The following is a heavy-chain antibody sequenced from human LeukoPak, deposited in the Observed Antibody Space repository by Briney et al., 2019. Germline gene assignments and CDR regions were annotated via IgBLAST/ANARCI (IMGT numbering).Heavy chain of an antibody. CDR2: IYPGDSDT. J-gene: IGHJ5*02. CDR3: ARHLEPTVTSDPKLYNWFDP. D-gene: IGHD4-17*01. CDR1: GYSFTSYW. V-gene: IGHV5-51*01. Sequence: GESLKISCKGSGYSFTSYWIGWVRQMPGKGLEWMGIIYPGDSDTRYSPSLQGQVTISADKSISTAYLQWSSLKASDTAMYYCARHLEPTVTSDPKLYNWFDPWGQGTLVTVSS.